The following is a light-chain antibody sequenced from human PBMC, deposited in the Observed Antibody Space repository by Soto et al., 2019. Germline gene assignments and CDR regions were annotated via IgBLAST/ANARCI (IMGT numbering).Light chain of an antibody. Sequence: QFIVTLSLSPGDRASLSCRASQSISDYLAWYQHKPGQAPRLLIYDASDRATGIPARFSGSGSGRDFTLTIRSLEPEDFAVYDCQRYRTCGEGTKVDIK. CDR3: QRYRT. J-gene: IGKJ1*01. V-gene: IGKV3-11*02. CDR1: QSISDY. CDR2: DAS.